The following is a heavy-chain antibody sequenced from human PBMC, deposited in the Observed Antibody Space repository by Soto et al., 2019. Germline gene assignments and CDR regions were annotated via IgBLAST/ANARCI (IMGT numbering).Heavy chain of an antibody. Sequence: NPSETLSLTCTVSGGFIRSGDSFWSWVRQHPGKGLEWIGHIFSTGTTYYNPSLRSRVTISVDTSKNQFSLSLTSVIAADTAVYYCARVPCSGGTCYPEAFDQWGQGTLVTVSS. CDR2: IFSTGTT. D-gene: IGHD2-15*01. V-gene: IGHV4-31*03. J-gene: IGHJ4*02. CDR1: GGFIRSGDSF. CDR3: ARVPCSGGTCYPEAFDQ.